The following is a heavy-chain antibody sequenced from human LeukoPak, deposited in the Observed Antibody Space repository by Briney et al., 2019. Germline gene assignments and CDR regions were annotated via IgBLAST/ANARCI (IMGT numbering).Heavy chain of an antibody. CDR2: ISSSSSYI. Sequence: GALSLSFAASGLTFISYSMNWVRPAPGKGLEWVSSISSSSSYIYYADSVKGRFTISRDNTKNSLYLQMNSLRAEDTAVYYCARGWDSSGWYDYYYMDVWGKGTTVTVSS. CDR1: GLTFISYS. J-gene: IGHJ6*03. D-gene: IGHD6-19*01. CDR3: ARGWDSSGWYDYYYMDV. V-gene: IGHV3-21*01.